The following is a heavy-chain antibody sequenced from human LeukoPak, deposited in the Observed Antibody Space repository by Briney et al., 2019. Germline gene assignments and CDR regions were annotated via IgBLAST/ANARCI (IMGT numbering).Heavy chain of an antibody. D-gene: IGHD2-2*02. CDR2: ISYDGSNK. CDR3: AREVVPAAIFDY. J-gene: IGHJ4*02. Sequence: PGGSLRLSCAASGFTFSSYAMHWVRQAPGKGLEWVAVISYDGSNKYYADSVKGRFTISRDNSKNTLYLQMNSPRAEDTAVYYCAREVVPAAIFDYWGQGTLVTVSS. V-gene: IGHV3-30-3*01. CDR1: GFTFSSYA.